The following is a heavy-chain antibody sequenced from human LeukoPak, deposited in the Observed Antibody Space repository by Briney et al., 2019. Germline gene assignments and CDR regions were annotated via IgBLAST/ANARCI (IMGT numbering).Heavy chain of an antibody. CDR1: GYSISSGYY. Sequence: SETLSLTCTVSGYSISSGYYWGWIRPPPGKGLEWIGSIYHSGSTYYNPSLKSRVTISVDTSKNQFSLKLSSVTAADTAVYYCANVAGRWFDPWGQGTLVTVSS. D-gene: IGHD6-19*01. J-gene: IGHJ5*02. V-gene: IGHV4-38-2*02. CDR3: ANVAGRWFDP. CDR2: IYHSGST.